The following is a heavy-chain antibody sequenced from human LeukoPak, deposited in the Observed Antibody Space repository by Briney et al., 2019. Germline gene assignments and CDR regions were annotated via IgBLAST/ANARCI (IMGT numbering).Heavy chain of an antibody. V-gene: IGHV4-34*01. CDR3: ARYNGYDTWTVGHWGTGFVDY. J-gene: IGHJ4*02. CDR2: INHSGST. D-gene: IGHD5-12*01. Sequence: SETLSLTCAVYGGSFSGYYWSWIRQPPGKGLEWIGEINHSGSTNYNPSLKSRVTISVDTSKNQFSLKLSSVTAADTAVYYCARYNGYDTWTVGHWGTGFVDYWGQGTLVTVSS. CDR1: GGSFSGYY.